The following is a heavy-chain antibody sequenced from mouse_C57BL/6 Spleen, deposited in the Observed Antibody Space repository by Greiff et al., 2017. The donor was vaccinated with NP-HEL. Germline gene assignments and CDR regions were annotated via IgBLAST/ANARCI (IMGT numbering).Heavy chain of an antibody. CDR3: ASRKLRPYFDY. CDR2: INPNNGGT. J-gene: IGHJ2*01. V-gene: IGHV1-26*01. Sequence: VQLQQSGPELVKPGASVKISCKASGYTFTDYYMNWVKQSHGKSLEWIGDINPNNGGTSYNQKFKGKATLTVDKSSSTAYMELRSLTSEDSAVYYCASRKLRPYFDYWGQGTTLTVSS. CDR1: GYTFTDYY. D-gene: IGHD3-2*02.